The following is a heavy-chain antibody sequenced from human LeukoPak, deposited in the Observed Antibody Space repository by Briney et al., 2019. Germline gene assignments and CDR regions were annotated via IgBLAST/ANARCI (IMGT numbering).Heavy chain of an antibody. Sequence: GGSLRLFCAASGFTFSSYAMHWVRQAPGKGLEWVAVISYDGSNKYYADSVKGRFTISRDNSKNTLYLQMNSLRAEDTAVYYCARSWGGIQLWLGAFDIWGQGTMVTVSS. CDR2: ISYDGSNK. J-gene: IGHJ3*02. CDR3: ARSWGGIQLWLGAFDI. V-gene: IGHV3-30*04. D-gene: IGHD5-18*01. CDR1: GFTFSSYA.